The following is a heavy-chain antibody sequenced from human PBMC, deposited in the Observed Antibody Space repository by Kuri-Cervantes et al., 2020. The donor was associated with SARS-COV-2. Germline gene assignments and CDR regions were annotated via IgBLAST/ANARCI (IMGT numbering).Heavy chain of an antibody. CDR2: ISYDGSNK. J-gene: IGHJ4*02. CDR3: ARAAYYDSIWGSDF. V-gene: IGHV3-30-3*01. D-gene: IGHD3-16*01. Sequence: GESLKISCAASGFTFSSYAMHWVRQAPGKGLEWVAVISYDGSNKYYADSVKGRFTISRDNSKNTLYRQMNSLRAEDTAVYYCARAAYYDSIWGSDFWGPGTLVTVSS. CDR1: GFTFSSYA.